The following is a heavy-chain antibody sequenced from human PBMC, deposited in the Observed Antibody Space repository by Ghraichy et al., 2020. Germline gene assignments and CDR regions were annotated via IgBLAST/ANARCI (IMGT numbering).Heavy chain of an antibody. CDR2: INGRSDSI. D-gene: IGHD5-24*01. CDR3: ARDLPEGYTNDY. CDR1: GFRFSDYN. V-gene: IGHV3-48*04. Sequence: GESLNISCAASGFRFSDYNMNWVRQAPGKGLDWVSHINGRSDSIFYADSAKGRFTISRDNAKNLLYLQMNSLRAEDTAVYYCARDLPEGYTNDYWGQGTLVTVSS. J-gene: IGHJ4*02.